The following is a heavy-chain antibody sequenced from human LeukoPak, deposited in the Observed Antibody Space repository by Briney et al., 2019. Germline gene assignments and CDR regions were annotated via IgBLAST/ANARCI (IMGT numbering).Heavy chain of an antibody. Sequence: PGGSLRLSCVASGFTFSSYAMHWVRQAPGKGLEWVAVISYDGSNKYYADSVKGRFTISRDNSKNTLYLQMNSLRAEDTAVYYCARGRSDYWGQGTLVTVSS. CDR1: GFTFSSYA. CDR3: ARGRSDY. CDR2: ISYDGSNK. V-gene: IGHV3-30*04. J-gene: IGHJ4*02.